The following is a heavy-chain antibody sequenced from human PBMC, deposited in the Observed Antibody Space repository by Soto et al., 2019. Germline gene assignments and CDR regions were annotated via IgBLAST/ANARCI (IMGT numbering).Heavy chain of an antibody. Sequence: ASVKVSCKASGYTFTSYDINWVRQATGQGLEWMGWMNPNSGNTGYAQKFQGRVTMTRNTSISTAYMELSSLRSEDTAVYYCARGHVGLSVTTGLFEPKTYYYYYYMDVWGKGTTVTVSS. CDR2: MNPNSGNT. CDR3: ARGHVGLSVTTGLFEPKTYYYYYYMDV. V-gene: IGHV1-8*01. CDR1: GYTFTSYD. D-gene: IGHD3-22*01. J-gene: IGHJ6*03.